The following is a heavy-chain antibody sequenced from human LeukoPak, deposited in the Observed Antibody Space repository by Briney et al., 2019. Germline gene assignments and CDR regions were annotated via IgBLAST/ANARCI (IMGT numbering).Heavy chain of an antibody. J-gene: IGHJ5*02. CDR3: AGGYSGSSTWPRFDP. CDR2: IYSGGST. V-gene: IGHV3-53*01. Sequence: GGSLRLSCAASGFTVSSNYMSWVRQAPGKGLEWVSVIYSGGSTYYADSVKGRFTISRDNSKNTLYLQMNSLRAEDTAVYYCAGGYSGSSTWPRFDPWGQGTLVTVSS. D-gene: IGHD1-26*01. CDR1: GFTVSSNY.